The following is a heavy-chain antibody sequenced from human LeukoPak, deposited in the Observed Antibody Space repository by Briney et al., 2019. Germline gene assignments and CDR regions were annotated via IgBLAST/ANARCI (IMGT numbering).Heavy chain of an antibody. CDR3: AKEYYYDSSGDWYLVDY. V-gene: IGHV3-30*02. CDR2: IRYDGSNK. J-gene: IGHJ4*02. CDR1: GFTFSSYG. D-gene: IGHD3-22*01. Sequence: PGGSLRLSCAASGFTFSSYGMHWVRQAPGKGLEWVAFIRYDGSNKYYADSVKGRFTISRDNSKNTLYLQMNSLRAEDTAVYYCAKEYYYDSSGDWYLVDYWGQGTLVTVSS.